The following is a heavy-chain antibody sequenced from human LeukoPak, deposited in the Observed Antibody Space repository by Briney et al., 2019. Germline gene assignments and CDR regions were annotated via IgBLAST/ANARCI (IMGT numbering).Heavy chain of an antibody. Sequence: GGSLRLSYAASGFNLSSYAMNWVRQAPGKGLEWVSGISGSGDSTYYADSVKGRFTISRDNSKNTLYVEMHSLRAEDTAVYYCAKEMLRGDHIYYYYGMDVWGQGTTVTVSS. CDR2: ISGSGDST. CDR1: GFNLSSYA. D-gene: IGHD3-10*01. J-gene: IGHJ6*02. CDR3: AKEMLRGDHIYYYYGMDV. V-gene: IGHV3-23*01.